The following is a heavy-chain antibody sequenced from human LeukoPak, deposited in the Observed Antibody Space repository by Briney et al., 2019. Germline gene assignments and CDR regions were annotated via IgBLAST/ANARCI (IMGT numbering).Heavy chain of an antibody. D-gene: IGHD2-2*01. V-gene: IGHV3-9*01. CDR3: AKGPWGSSTNGIDY. J-gene: IGHJ4*02. Sequence: GRSLRLSCAASGFTFDDYAMHWVRQAPGKGLEWVSGISWNSGSICYADSVKGRFTISRDNAKNSLYLQMNSLRAEDTALYYCAKGPWGSSTNGIDYWGQGTLVTVSS. CDR2: ISWNSGSI. CDR1: GFTFDDYA.